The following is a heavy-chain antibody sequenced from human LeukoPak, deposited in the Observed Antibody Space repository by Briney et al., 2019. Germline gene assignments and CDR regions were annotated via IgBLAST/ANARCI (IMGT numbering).Heavy chain of an antibody. CDR1: GFTFSSYS. CDR2: IGTRRTSI. V-gene: IGHV3-21*01. J-gene: IGHJ6*02. D-gene: IGHD3-16*01. CDR3: ARADMITFGGVLYYYYGMDV. Sequence: GGSLRLSCAASGFTFSSYSMNWVRQTPGKGLEWVSSIGTRRTSIYYADSVKGRFTISRDNAKNALYLQMNSLRAEDTAVYYCARADMITFGGVLYYYYGMDVWGQGTTVTVSS.